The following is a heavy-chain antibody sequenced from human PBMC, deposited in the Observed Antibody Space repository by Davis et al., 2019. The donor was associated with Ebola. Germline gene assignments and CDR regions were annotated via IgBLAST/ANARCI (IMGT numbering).Heavy chain of an antibody. J-gene: IGHJ6*02. Sequence: MPSETLSLTCTVSGGSISGYYWSWIRQPPGKGLEWIGEINHSGSTNYNPSLKSRVTISVDTSKNQFSLKLGSVTAADTAVYYCAREAYYYGMDVWGQGTTVTVSS. CDR2: INHSGST. V-gene: IGHV4-34*01. CDR3: AREAYYYGMDV. CDR1: GGSISGYY.